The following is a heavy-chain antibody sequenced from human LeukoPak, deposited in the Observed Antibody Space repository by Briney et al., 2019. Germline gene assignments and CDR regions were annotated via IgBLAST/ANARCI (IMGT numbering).Heavy chain of an antibody. J-gene: IGHJ4*02. CDR3: AKDIVGGGDDY. CDR2: IQEDGKKE. CDR1: GFIFNTFG. D-gene: IGHD2-21*02. Sequence: GGSLRLSCSASGFIFNTFGMNWVRQAPGKGLEWVANIQEDGKKENYVDSVRGRFTISRDNAKNSIYLQMNSLRVEDTAVYYCAKDIVGGGDDYWGQGTLVIVSS. V-gene: IGHV3-7*01.